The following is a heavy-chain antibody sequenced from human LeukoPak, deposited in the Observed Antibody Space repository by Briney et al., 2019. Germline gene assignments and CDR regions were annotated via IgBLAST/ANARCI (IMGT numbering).Heavy chain of an antibody. J-gene: IGHJ4*02. Sequence: GASLQISCEGSGYRFTSYWIGWGRPLPGKGLEWMGIIYPGDSDTRYSPSFQGQVTISADKSISTAYLQWSSLKASDTAMYYCARLGDGYNGDYWGQGTLVTVSS. CDR3: ARLGDGYNGDY. V-gene: IGHV5-51*01. CDR1: GYRFTSYW. D-gene: IGHD5-24*01. CDR2: IYPGDSDT.